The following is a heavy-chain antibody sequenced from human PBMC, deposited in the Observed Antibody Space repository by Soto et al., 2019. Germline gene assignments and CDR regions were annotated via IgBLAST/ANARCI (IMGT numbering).Heavy chain of an antibody. CDR3: AFRYDNRYY. D-gene: IGHD1-1*01. V-gene: IGHV4-31*03. CDR1: GGSISNGGYY. Sequence: SETLSLTCTVSGGSISNGGYYWSWIRQHPGKGLEWIGYIYYSGSTYYNPSLKSRVTISLDTSKNQFSLNLSSVTAADTAVYYCAFRYDNRYYWGQGTLVTVSS. J-gene: IGHJ4*02. CDR2: IYYSGST.